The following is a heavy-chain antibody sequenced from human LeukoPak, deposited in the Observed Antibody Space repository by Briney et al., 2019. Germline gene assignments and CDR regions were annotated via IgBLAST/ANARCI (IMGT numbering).Heavy chain of an antibody. V-gene: IGHV1-18*01. CDR3: ARLPSRSDDY. CDR2: ISAYYGNT. D-gene: IGHD2-2*01. CDR1: AYTCTSYS. J-gene: IGHJ4*02. Sequence: ASVKVSFIVSAYTCTSYSISSVCQAPGHGLEWMGWISAYYGNTNYAQKLQGRVTMTTDTSTSTAYMELRSLRSDDTAGYYCARLPSRSDDYWGQGTLVTVSS.